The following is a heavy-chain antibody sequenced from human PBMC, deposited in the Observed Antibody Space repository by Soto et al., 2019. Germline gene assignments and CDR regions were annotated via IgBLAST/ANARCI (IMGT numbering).Heavy chain of an antibody. CDR3: ARGSGSSSWYGDFDY. D-gene: IGHD6-13*01. CDR1: GYTFTTYY. CDR2: INPSGDDT. Sequence: QVQLVQSGAGVKKPGASVKVSCEASGYTFTTYYIHWVRQAPGQGLEWMGIINPSGDDTNYAQKFQGRVTMTRDTSTSTVYMELSSLRSEDTAVYYCARGSGSSSWYGDFDYWGQGTLVTVSS. V-gene: IGHV1-46*03. J-gene: IGHJ4*02.